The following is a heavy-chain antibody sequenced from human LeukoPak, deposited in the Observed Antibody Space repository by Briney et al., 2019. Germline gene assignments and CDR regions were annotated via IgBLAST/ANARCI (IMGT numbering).Heavy chain of an antibody. Sequence: GGSLRLSCAASGFIFRKYAMNWVRQAPGKGLEWVSAISGSGGSTYYADSVKGRFTISRDNSKNTLHLQMNSLRAEDTAVYYCAKDSERGTSPYYYGMDVWGQGTAVTVS. D-gene: IGHD5-24*01. V-gene: IGHV3-23*01. CDR3: AKDSERGTSPYYYGMDV. CDR2: ISGSGGST. J-gene: IGHJ6*02. CDR1: GFIFRKYA.